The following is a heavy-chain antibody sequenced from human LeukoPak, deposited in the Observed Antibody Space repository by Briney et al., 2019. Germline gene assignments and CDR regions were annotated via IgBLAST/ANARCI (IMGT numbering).Heavy chain of an antibody. CDR2: ISSTSTYI. D-gene: IGHD4-11*01. Sequence: PGGTLRLSCAASGLTLSRHSVLWVPDAPGKGLVWGSYISSTSTYIYDADSVKGRLTISRDNAKSSLYLQMNSLRAEETAVYYCARDVHSDYDYYAMDVWGQGTTVTVSS. V-gene: IGHV3-21*05. J-gene: IGHJ6*02. CDR3: ARDVHSDYDYYAMDV. CDR1: GLTLSRHS.